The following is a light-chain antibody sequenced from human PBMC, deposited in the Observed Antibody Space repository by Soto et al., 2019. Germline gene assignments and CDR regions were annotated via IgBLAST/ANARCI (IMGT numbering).Light chain of an antibody. V-gene: IGLV1-40*01. CDR3: SSFAGGGNPVL. J-gene: IGLJ2*01. CDR1: SSNIGAGYD. Sequence: QSVLTQPPSVSGAPGQRVTISCTGSSSNIGAGYDVHWYQQLPGTAPKLLIYGNINRPSGVPDRFSGSKSGTSASLAITGLQAEDDADYYCSSFAGGGNPVLFGGGTKLTVL. CDR2: GNI.